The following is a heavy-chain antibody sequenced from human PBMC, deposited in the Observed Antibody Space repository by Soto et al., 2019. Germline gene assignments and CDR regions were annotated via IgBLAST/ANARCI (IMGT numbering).Heavy chain of an antibody. CDR3: ARVSFNALLRFPFDL. D-gene: IGHD5-12*01. CDR1: GYTFTSYD. CDR2: MNPNSGST. Sequence: ASVKVSCKASGYTFTSYDVNWVRQASGQGLEWMGWMNPNSGSTVIAQKFQGRVTMTRDSSISTAYMELSSLRPDDSVIYYCARVSFNALLRFPFDLWG. J-gene: IGHJ3*01. V-gene: IGHV1-8*01.